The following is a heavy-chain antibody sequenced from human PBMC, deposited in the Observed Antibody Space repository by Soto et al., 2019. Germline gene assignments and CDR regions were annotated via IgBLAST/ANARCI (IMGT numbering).Heavy chain of an antibody. D-gene: IGHD4-4*01. CDR2: ILYSGST. CDR3: ARDRNYSYDYNYYYYGMDV. J-gene: IGHJ6*02. Sequence: SETLSLTCNVSGASVSSGTYYWSWIRQPPGKGLEWLGYILYSGSTNYNPSLKSRVTMSVDTSKNQFSLKLSSVTAADTAVYYCARDRNYSYDYNYYYYGMDVWGQGTTVTVSS. CDR1: GASVSSGTYY. V-gene: IGHV4-61*01.